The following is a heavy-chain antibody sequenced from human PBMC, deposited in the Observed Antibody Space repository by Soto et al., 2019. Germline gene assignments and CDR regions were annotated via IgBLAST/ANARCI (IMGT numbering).Heavy chain of an antibody. J-gene: IGHJ4*02. CDR2: IHYSGTT. CDR3: ARRWSGIDY. V-gene: IGHV4-59*01. Sequence: QVQLQESGPGLVKPSETLSLTCTVSGGSIKNYYWSWIRQPPGAGLEWIGYIHYSGTTNYNPSLMSRVTISMDTDKNPFFQKLTSMPAADTAVYYCARRWSGIDYWGQGTLVTVSS. D-gene: IGHD3-3*01. CDR1: GGSIKNYY.